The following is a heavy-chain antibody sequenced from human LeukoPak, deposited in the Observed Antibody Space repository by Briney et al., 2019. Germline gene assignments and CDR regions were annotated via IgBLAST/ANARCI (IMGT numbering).Heavy chain of an antibody. CDR2: IYYSGST. V-gene: IGHV4-59*08. D-gene: IGHD1-1*01. CDR1: GGSISSYY. Sequence: SETLSLTCTVSGGSISSYYWSRIRQPPGKGLEWIGYIYYSGSTNYNPSLKSRVTISVDTSKNQFSLKLSSVTAADTAVYYCARGTAARPFDYWGQGTLVTVSS. CDR3: ARGTAARPFDY. J-gene: IGHJ4*02.